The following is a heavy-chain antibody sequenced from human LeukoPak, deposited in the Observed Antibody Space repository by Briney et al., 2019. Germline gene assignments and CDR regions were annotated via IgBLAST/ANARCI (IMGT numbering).Heavy chain of an antibody. Sequence: SETLSLTCTVSGGSISSYYWNWIRQPAGKGLDWIGRIYTSGSTNYNPSLKSRVTMSVDTSKNQFSLKLTSAAAADTAVYFCARGRVSSSTLYSTYYYYFYMDVWGKGTTVTVSS. CDR2: IYTSGST. V-gene: IGHV4-4*07. D-gene: IGHD4-11*01. CDR1: GGSISSYY. CDR3: ARGRVSSSTLYSTYYYYFYMDV. J-gene: IGHJ6*03.